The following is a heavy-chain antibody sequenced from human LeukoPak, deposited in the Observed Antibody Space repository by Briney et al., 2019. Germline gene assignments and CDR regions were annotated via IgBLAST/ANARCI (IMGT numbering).Heavy chain of an antibody. D-gene: IGHD3-10*01. Sequence: SQTLSLTCTVSGGSISSGGYYWSWIRQHPGKGLEWIGYIYYSGSTYYNPSLKSRVTISVDTSKNQFSLKLSSVTAADTAVYYCARDSRSLWFGEASGHGWFDPWGQGTLVTASS. V-gene: IGHV4-31*03. CDR2: IYYSGST. CDR1: GGSISSGGYY. J-gene: IGHJ5*02. CDR3: ARDSRSLWFGEASGHGWFDP.